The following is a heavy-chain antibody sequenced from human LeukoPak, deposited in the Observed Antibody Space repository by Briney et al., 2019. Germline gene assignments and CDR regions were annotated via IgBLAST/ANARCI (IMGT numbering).Heavy chain of an antibody. Sequence: SETLSLTCAVYGGSFSGYYWSWIRQPPGKGLEWIGEINHSGSTNYNPSLKSRVTISVDTSKNQFSLKPSSVTAADTAVYYCARSSRSTFDYWGQGTLVTVSS. CDR2: INHSGST. J-gene: IGHJ4*02. V-gene: IGHV4-34*01. CDR1: GGSFSGYY. CDR3: ARSSRSTFDY.